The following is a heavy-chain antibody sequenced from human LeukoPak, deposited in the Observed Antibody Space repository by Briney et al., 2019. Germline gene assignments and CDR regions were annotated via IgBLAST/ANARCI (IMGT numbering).Heavy chain of an antibody. V-gene: IGHV1-18*04. CDR3: ARVWGISPGIAVAGTFRYYFDY. CDR2: ISAYNGNT. Sequence: GASVKVSCKASSYTFTSYGISWVRQAPGQGLEWMGWISAYNGNTNYAQKLQGRVTMTTDTSTSTAYMELRSLRSDDTAVYYCARVWGISPGIAVAGTFRYYFDYWGQGTLVTVSS. J-gene: IGHJ4*02. CDR1: SYTFTSYG. D-gene: IGHD6-19*01.